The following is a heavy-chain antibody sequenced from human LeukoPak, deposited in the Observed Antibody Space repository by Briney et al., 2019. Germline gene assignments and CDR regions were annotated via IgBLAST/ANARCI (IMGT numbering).Heavy chain of an antibody. CDR2: IYYSGST. CDR3: AADYYYYYMDV. V-gene: IGHV4-39*01. J-gene: IGHJ6*03. Sequence: SETLSLTRTVSGGSISSSSYYWGWIRQPPGKGLEWIGRIYYSGSTYYNPSLKSRVTITVDTSKNQLSLKLSSVTAADTAVYYCAADYYYYYMDVWGKGTTVTVSS. CDR1: GGSISSSSYY.